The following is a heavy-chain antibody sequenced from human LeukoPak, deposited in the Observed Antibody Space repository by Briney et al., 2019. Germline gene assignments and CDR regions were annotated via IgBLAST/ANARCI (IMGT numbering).Heavy chain of an antibody. V-gene: IGHV3-23*01. CDR1: GFTFSSYG. CDR2: ISGSGGST. D-gene: IGHD3-10*01. Sequence: GGCLRLSCAASGFTFSSYGMSWVRQAPGKGLEWVSAISGSGGSTYYADSVKGRFTISRDNSKNTLYLQMNSLRAEDTAVYYCVLVRELFDYWGQGTLVTVSS. CDR3: VLVRELFDY. J-gene: IGHJ4*02.